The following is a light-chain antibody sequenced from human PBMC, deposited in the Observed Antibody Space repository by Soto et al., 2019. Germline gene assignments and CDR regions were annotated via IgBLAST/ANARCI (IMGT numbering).Light chain of an antibody. V-gene: IGKV3-15*01. CDR3: QQYGNWPLT. CDR2: ATS. J-gene: IGKJ4*01. Sequence: EIVLTQSPATLSVSPGERATLSCRASQNVGNNFAWYQQKPDQAPSLLIFATSTRATGVPARFSGSGSGTEFTLTISSLQSEDFAVYYCQQYGNWPLTFGGGAKVEIE. CDR1: QNVGNN.